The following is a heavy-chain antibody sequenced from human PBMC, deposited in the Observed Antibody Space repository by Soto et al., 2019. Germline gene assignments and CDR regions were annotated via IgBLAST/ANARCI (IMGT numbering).Heavy chain of an antibody. CDR1: GYSFTSYW. D-gene: IGHD2-2*01. CDR2: IYPGDSDT. Sequence: GESLQISCTGSGYSFTSYWIGWVRQMPGKGLEWMGIIYPGDSDTRYSPSFQGQVTISADKSISTAYLQWSSLKASDTAMYYCARHHSYCSSTSCYAPYYYYYGMDVWGQGTTVTVSS. V-gene: IGHV5-51*01. CDR3: ARHHSYCSSTSCYAPYYYYYGMDV. J-gene: IGHJ6*02.